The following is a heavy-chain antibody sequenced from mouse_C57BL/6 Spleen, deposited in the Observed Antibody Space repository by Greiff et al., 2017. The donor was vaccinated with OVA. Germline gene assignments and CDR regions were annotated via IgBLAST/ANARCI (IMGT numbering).Heavy chain of an antibody. D-gene: IGHD3-2*02. J-gene: IGHJ2*01. Sequence: EVKVVESGGDLVKPGGSLKLSCAASGFTFSSYGMSWVRQTPDKRLEWVATISSGGSYTYYPDSVKGRFTISRDNAKNTLYLQMSSLKSEDTAMYYCASQKTAQAFDYWGQGTTLTVSS. CDR3: ASQKTAQAFDY. V-gene: IGHV5-6*02. CDR2: ISSGGSYT. CDR1: GFTFSSYG.